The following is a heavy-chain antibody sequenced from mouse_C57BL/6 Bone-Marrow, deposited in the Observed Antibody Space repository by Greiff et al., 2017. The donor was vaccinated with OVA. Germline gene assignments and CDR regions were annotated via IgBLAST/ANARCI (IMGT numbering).Heavy chain of an antibody. D-gene: IGHD4-1*01. CDR2: INPNNGGT. Sequence: EVQLQQSGPELVKPGASVKISCKASGYTFTDYYMNWVKQSHGNSLEWIGDINPNNGGTSYNQKFKGKATLTVDKSSSTAYMELRSLTSEDSAVYYCARDWAWFAYWGQGTLVTVSA. V-gene: IGHV1-26*01. J-gene: IGHJ3*01. CDR1: GYTFTDYY. CDR3: ARDWAWFAY.